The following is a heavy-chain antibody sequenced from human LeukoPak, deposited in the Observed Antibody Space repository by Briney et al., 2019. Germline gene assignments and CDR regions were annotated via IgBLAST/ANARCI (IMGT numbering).Heavy chain of an antibody. CDR1: GFTFSSYE. D-gene: IGHD4-17*01. V-gene: IGHV3-48*03. CDR3: ARFYGDETYFDY. Sequence: GGSLRLSCAASGFTFSSYEMNWVRQAPGKGLEWVSYISSSGSTIYYTDSVKGRFTISRDNAKNSLYLQMNSPRAEDTAVYYCARFYGDETYFDYWGQGTLVTVSS. J-gene: IGHJ4*02. CDR2: ISSSGSTI.